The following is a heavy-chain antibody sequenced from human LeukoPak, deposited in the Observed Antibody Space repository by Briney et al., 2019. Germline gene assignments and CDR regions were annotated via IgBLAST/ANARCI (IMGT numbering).Heavy chain of an antibody. J-gene: IGHJ6*02. CDR1: VYTFTSYY. V-gene: IGHV1-46*01. Sequence: ASVKVSCKASVYTFTSYYMHWVRRAPGQGLEWMGIINPSGGSTSYAQKFQGRVTMTRDTSTSTVYMELSSLRSEDTAVYYCASGLIPFSTSPTGLVDVWGQGTRSPSP. CDR2: INPSGGST. CDR3: ASGLIPFSTSPTGLVDV. D-gene: IGHD2-2*01.